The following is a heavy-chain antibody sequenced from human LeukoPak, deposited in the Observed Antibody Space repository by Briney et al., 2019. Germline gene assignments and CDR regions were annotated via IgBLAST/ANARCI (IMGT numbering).Heavy chain of an antibody. CDR3: ARVSSGGGESTYFDY. CDR1: GFTFSSYD. CDR2: IDTAGDT. V-gene: IGHV3-13*01. J-gene: IGHJ4*02. D-gene: IGHD3-16*01. Sequence: HAGESLRLSCVASGFTFSSYDMHWVRHATGKGLEWVSAIDTAGDTYYPDSVKGRFTISRENAKNSLYLQMNSLRAGDTAAYYCARVSSGGGESTYFDYWGRGTLVTVSS.